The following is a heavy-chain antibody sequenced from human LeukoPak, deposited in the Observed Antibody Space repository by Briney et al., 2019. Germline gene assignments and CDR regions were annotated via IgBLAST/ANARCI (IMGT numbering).Heavy chain of an antibody. D-gene: IGHD3-22*01. CDR2: IYWNDDK. J-gene: IGHJ5*02. CDR3: AHRSLYYYDSSGYNWFDP. V-gene: IGHV2-5*01. Sequence: SGPTLVNPTQTLTLTCTFSGFSLSTSGVGVGWIRQPPGKALEWLALIYWNDDKRYSPSLKSRLTITKDTSKNQVVLTMTNMDPVDTATYHCAHRSLYYYDSSGYNWFDPWGQGTLVTVSS. CDR1: GFSLSTSGVG.